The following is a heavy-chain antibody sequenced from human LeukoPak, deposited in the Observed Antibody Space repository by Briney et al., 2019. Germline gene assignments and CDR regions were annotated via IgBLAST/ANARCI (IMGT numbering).Heavy chain of an antibody. CDR1: GGSLSSGGFY. CDR3: ARGGYCGGDCYFYY. D-gene: IGHD2-21*02. CDR2: IYTLGST. J-gene: IGHJ4*02. Sequence: PSETLSLTCTVSGGSLSSGGFYWSWIRQPAGKGLEWIGRIYTLGSTNYNPSLKSRVTISVDTSKNQFSLKLSSVTAADTAVYYCARGGYCGGDCYFYYWGQGTMVTVSS. V-gene: IGHV4-61*02.